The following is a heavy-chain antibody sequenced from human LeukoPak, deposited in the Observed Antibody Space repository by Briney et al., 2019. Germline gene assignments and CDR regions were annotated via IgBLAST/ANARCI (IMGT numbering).Heavy chain of an antibody. CDR1: GFTFSSYA. V-gene: IGHV3-23*01. CDR3: AKPAYCSSTSCYYFDY. Sequence: GGSLRLSCAASGFTFSSYAMSWVRQAPGKWLEWVSAISGSGGSTYYADSVKGRFTISRDNSKNTLYLQMNSLRAEDTAVYYCAKPAYCSSTSCYYFDYWGQGTLVTVSS. CDR2: ISGSGGST. D-gene: IGHD2-2*01. J-gene: IGHJ4*02.